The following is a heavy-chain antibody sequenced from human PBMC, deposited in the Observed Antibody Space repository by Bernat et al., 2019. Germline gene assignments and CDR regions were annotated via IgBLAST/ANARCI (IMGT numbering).Heavy chain of an antibody. Sequence: EVQLVESGGGLVQPGGSLRLSCVASGFTVSSNYMSWVRQAPGKGLEWVSVIYSGGSTYYADSVKGRFTISRDNSKNTLYLQMNSLRAEDTAVYYCARAISDFWSGYYSGYYYYYMDVWGKGTTVTVSS. V-gene: IGHV3-66*01. D-gene: IGHD3-3*01. J-gene: IGHJ6*03. CDR2: IYSGGST. CDR3: ARAISDFWSGYYSGYYYYYMDV. CDR1: GFTVSSNY.